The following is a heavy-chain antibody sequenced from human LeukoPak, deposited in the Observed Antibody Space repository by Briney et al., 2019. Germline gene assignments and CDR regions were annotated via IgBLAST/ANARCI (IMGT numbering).Heavy chain of an antibody. D-gene: IGHD3-10*01. V-gene: IGHV3-53*01. CDR2: IYSGGST. CDR3: ARERAYYGSGTSYRMDV. CDR1: GFTVSSNY. Sequence: GGSLRLSCAASGFTVSSNYMSWVRQAPGKGLEWVSVIYSGGSTYYADSVKGRFTISRDNSKNTLYLQMNSLRAEDTAVYYCARERAYYGSGTSYRMDVWGKGTTVTVSS. J-gene: IGHJ6*04.